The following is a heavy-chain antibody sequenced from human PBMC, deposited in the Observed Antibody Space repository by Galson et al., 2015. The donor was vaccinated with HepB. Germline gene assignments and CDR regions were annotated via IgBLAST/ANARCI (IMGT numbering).Heavy chain of an antibody. CDR3: ARDQVEPRPTQPKYGDYTDAFDI. Sequence: SVKVSCKASGYTFNRYGITWLRQAPGQGLEWMGWISGHNGKAKYAEKFQGRVTMTTDTSTNTAYVELRSLSSDDTAAYYCARDQVEPRPTQPKYGDYTDAFDIWGQGTLVTVSS. V-gene: IGHV1-18*04. D-gene: IGHD4-17*01. J-gene: IGHJ3*02. CDR1: GYTFNRYG. CDR2: ISGHNGKA.